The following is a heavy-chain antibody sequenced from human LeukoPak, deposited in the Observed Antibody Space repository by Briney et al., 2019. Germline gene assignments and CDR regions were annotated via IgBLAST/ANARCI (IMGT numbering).Heavy chain of an antibody. CDR2: INSNNGNT. Sequence: ASVKVSCKASGYTFTSYGISWVRQAPGQGLEWMGWINSNNGNTNYEQKFQGRVTMTTDTSTSIAYMELRSLRSDDTAVYYCARDFAVTTQKYYYYYGMDVWGQGTTVTVSS. J-gene: IGHJ6*02. CDR3: ARDFAVTTQKYYYYYGMDV. CDR1: GYTFTSYG. V-gene: IGHV1-18*01. D-gene: IGHD4-11*01.